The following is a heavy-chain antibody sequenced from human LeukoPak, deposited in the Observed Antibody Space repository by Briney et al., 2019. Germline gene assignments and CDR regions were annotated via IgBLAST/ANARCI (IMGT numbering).Heavy chain of an antibody. Sequence: PSETLSLTCTVSGGSISSGSYYWSWIRQPAGKGLEWIGRIYTSGSTYYNPSLMSRITISVDTSKIQVSLMLSPVTAADTAVYYCARGRYGGYFDCWGQGILVTVSP. J-gene: IGHJ4*02. CDR1: GGSISSGSYY. CDR2: IYTSGST. V-gene: IGHV4-61*02. D-gene: IGHD4-23*01. CDR3: ARGRYGGYFDC.